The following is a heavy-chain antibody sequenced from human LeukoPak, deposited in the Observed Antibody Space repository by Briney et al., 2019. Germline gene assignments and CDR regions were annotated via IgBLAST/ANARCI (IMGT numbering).Heavy chain of an antibody. CDR2: IYYSGST. D-gene: IGHD3-10*01. J-gene: IGHJ6*03. CDR1: GGSISSSSYY. V-gene: IGHV4-39*01. CDR3: ARRAYYYGSGSCQHYYYYYMDV. Sequence: SETLSLTCTVSGGSISSSSYYWGWIRQPPGKGLEWIGSIYYSGSTYYNPSLKSRVTVSVDTSKNQFSLKLSSVTAADTAVYYCARRAYYYGSGSCQHYYYYYMDVWGKGTTVTVSS.